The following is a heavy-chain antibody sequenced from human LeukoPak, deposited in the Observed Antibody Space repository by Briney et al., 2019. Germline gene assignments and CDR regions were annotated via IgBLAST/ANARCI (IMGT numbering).Heavy chain of an antibody. V-gene: IGHV1-69*05. J-gene: IGHJ4*02. CDR2: IIPIFGTA. CDR1: GGTFSSYA. D-gene: IGHD3-22*01. Sequence: SVKVSCKASGGTFSSYAISWVRQAPGQGLERMGRIIPIFGTANYAQKFQGRVTITTDESTSTAYMELSSLRSEDTAVYYCARQRVYYDSSGSTHYFDYWGQGTLVTVSS. CDR3: ARQRVYYDSSGSTHYFDY.